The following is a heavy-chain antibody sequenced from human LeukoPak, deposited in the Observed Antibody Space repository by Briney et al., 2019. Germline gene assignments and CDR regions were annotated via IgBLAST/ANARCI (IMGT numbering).Heavy chain of an antibody. CDR3: AREIFGVDYSRRYFDY. Sequence: KTGGSLRLSCAASGFTFSSYSMTWVRQAPGKGLEWVSSISSSSSYIYYADSVKGRFTISRDNAKNSLYLQMNSLRAEDTAVYYCAREIFGVDYSRRYFDYWGQGTLVTASS. V-gene: IGHV3-21*01. CDR1: GFTFSSYS. J-gene: IGHJ4*02. D-gene: IGHD3-3*01. CDR2: ISSSSSYI.